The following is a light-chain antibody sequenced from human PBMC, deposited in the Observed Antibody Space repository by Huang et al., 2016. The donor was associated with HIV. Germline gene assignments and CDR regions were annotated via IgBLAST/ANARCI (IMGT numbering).Light chain of an antibody. Sequence: EIVMTQSPATVSVSPGERVTLSCRASQSIGINLAWYQQKPGQAPRLLIYGASTRATGIPARFSGSGSGTEFTLTISSLQSEDFAVYSCQHYNNWPNTFGQGTKLDIK. CDR1: QSIGIN. CDR3: QHYNNWPNT. CDR2: GAS. J-gene: IGKJ2*01. V-gene: IGKV3-15*01.